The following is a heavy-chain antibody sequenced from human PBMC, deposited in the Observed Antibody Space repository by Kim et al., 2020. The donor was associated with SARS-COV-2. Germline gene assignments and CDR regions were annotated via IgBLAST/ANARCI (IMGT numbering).Heavy chain of an antibody. Sequence: SETLSLTCTVSGGSISSYYWSWIRQPPGKGLEWIGYIYYSGSTNYNPSLKSRVTISVDTSKNQFSLKLSSVTAADTAVYYFASSYSSSWFDPWGQGTLVT. CDR3: ASSYSSSWFDP. CDR1: GGSISSYY. D-gene: IGHD6-13*01. J-gene: IGHJ5*02. V-gene: IGHV4-59*08. CDR2: IYYSGST.